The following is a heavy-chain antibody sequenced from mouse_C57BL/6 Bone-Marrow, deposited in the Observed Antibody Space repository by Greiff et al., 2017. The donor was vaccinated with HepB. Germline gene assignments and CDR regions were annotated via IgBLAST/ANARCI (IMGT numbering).Heavy chain of an antibody. D-gene: IGHD2-14*01. V-gene: IGHV1-64*01. J-gene: IGHJ3*01. CDR3: ARWGTAGGFAY. CDR2: IRPNSGST. CDR1: GYTFTSYW. Sequence: VQLQQPGAELVKPGASVKLSCKASGYTFTSYWMHWVKQRPGQGLEWIGMIRPNSGSTNYNEKFKSKATLTVDKSSSTAYMQLSSLTSEDSAVYYCARWGTAGGFAYWGQGTLVTVSA.